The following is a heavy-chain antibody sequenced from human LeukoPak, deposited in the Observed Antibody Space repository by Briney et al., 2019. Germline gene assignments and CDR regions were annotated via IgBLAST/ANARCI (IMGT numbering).Heavy chain of an antibody. Sequence: GSLRLSCAASGFAFTSFTMNWVRQTPGKGLEWVSSISGTGGNTYYADSVKGRFTISRDNSRNTLYLQMNSLRAEDTAAYYCAKDHGVAVTGMYYWGQGTLVTVSS. J-gene: IGHJ4*02. CDR1: GFAFTSFT. D-gene: IGHD6-19*01. CDR3: AKDHGVAVTGMYY. V-gene: IGHV3-23*01. CDR2: ISGTGGNT.